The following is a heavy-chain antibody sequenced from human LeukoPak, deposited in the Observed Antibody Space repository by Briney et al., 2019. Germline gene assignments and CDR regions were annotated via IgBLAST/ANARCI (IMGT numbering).Heavy chain of an antibody. V-gene: IGHV3-23*01. CDR1: GFTFSYYA. J-gene: IGHJ4*02. CDR3: AGGSDLGF. Sequence: PGGSLRLSCAASGFTFSYYAMSWVRQAPGKGLEWVSVISDSGTDTSYADSGRGRFTISRDNAKNSLYLQMDSLRAEDTAVYYCAGGSDLGFWGQGTLVTVSS. D-gene: IGHD3-10*01. CDR2: ISDSGTDT.